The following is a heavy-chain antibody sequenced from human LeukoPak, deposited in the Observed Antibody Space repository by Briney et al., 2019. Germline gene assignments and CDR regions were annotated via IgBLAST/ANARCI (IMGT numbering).Heavy chain of an antibody. CDR3: ARDLPPGSSGWYLGY. CDR2: ISSSSGTI. V-gene: IGHV3-48*02. J-gene: IGHJ4*02. CDR1: GLTFSSYS. D-gene: IGHD6-19*01. Sequence: GGSLRPSCAASGLTFSSYSMNWVRQAPGKGLEWVSYISSSSGTIYYADSVKGRFTISRDNAKNSLYLQMNSLRDEDTAVYYCARDLPPGSSGWYLGYWGQGTLVTVSS.